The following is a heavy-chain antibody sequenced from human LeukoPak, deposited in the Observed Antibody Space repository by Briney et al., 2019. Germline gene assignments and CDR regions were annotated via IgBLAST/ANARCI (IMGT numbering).Heavy chain of an antibody. CDR2: IFHGGNT. CDR3: ASTTSTPLYYYYGMDV. J-gene: IGHJ6*02. V-gene: IGHV4-4*02. D-gene: IGHD1-26*01. Sequence: SETLSLTCAVSGGSISSNTWWSWLRQPPGKGLEWIGEIFHGGNTNYNPSLRSRVTISVDTSKNQFSLKLSSVTAADTAVYYCASTTSTPLYYYYGMDVWGQGTTVTVSS. CDR1: GGSISSNTW.